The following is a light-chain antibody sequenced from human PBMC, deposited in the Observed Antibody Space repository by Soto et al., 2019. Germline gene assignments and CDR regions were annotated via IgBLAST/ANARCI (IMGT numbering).Light chain of an antibody. Sequence: QSVLTQPASVSGSPGQSITLSCTGTFNDVGGFDYVSWYQHHPGKAPKLLIYEVRNRTLGTSNRFSGSRSGKTASLTISGLQAEDEADYYCSSYTSTNTMVFGTGTKLTVL. CDR2: EVR. CDR3: SSYTSTNTMV. V-gene: IGLV2-14*01. CDR1: FNDVGGFDY. J-gene: IGLJ1*01.